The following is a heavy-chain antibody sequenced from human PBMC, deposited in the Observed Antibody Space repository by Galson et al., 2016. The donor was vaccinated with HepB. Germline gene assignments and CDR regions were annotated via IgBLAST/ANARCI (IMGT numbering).Heavy chain of an antibody. D-gene: IGHD3-22*01. V-gene: IGHV1-2*02. CDR1: GYTFTGYY. J-gene: IGHJ6*02. CDR3: ARGPYYDSSGYFSDYYYYGMDV. CDR2: INPNSGGT. Sequence: SVKVSCKAYGYTFTGYYMHWVRQAPGQGLEWMGWINPNSGGTNYAQKFQGRVTMTRDTSISTAYMELSRLRSDDTAVYYCARGPYYDSSGYFSDYYYYGMDVWGQGTTVTVSS.